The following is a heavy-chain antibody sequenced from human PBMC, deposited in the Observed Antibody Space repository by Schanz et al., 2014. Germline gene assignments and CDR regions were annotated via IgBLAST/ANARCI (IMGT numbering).Heavy chain of an antibody. CDR3: AKDPYGMDV. Sequence: VHLMESGGGLVQPGGSLRLSCAGSGFTFSSYAMNWVRQAPGKGLEWVAVVCYDGSKKYYADSVKGRFTTSRDNSKNTLYLQMNSLRAEDTAVYYCAKDPYGMDVWGQGTTVTVSS. J-gene: IGHJ6*02. V-gene: IGHV3-30*18. CDR2: VCYDGSKK. CDR1: GFTFSSYA.